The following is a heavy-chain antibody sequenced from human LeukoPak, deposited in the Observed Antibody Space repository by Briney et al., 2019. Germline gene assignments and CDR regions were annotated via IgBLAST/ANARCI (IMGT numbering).Heavy chain of an antibody. J-gene: IGHJ4*02. V-gene: IGHV3-48*01. Sequence: GGSLRLSCAASGFTFSSYSMIWLRQAQGQGREGVSYLSSSSSTIYYADSVKGRLTISRDNAKNSLDLQMNSLRAEDTAVYYWAKGVHSIGWWGTPPRDYLDYWGQGTLVTVSS. CDR1: GFTFSSYS. D-gene: IGHD6-19*01. CDR3: AKGVHSIGWWGTPPRDYLDY. CDR2: LSSSSSTI.